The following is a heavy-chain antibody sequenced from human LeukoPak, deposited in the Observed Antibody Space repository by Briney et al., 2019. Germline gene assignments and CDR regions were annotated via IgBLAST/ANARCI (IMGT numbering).Heavy chain of an antibody. CDR3: ARGQYYDFWSGPRMDV. J-gene: IGHJ6*02. V-gene: IGHV4-4*07. Sequence: SETLSLTCTVSGGSISSYYWSWIRQPAGKGLEWIGRIYTSGSTNYNPSLKSRVTMSVDTSKNQLSLKLSSVTAADTAVYYCARGQYYDFWSGPRMDVWGQGTTVTVSS. CDR2: IYTSGST. D-gene: IGHD3-3*01. CDR1: GGSISSYY.